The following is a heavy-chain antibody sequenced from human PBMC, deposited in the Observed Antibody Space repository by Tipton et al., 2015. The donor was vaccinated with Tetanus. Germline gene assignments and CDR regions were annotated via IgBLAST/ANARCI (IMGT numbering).Heavy chain of an antibody. CDR2: IYYTGST. J-gene: IGHJ4*02. CDR3: ARGGIAAARGGLDY. CDR1: GASSTSGDYY. V-gene: IGHV4-39*01. D-gene: IGHD6-13*01. Sequence: TLSLTCTVSGASSTSGDYYWAWIRQPPGKGPEWIGSIYYTGSTYYNPSLKSRVTISEDTSKNQFSLKLSSVIAADTAMYYCARGGIAAARGGLDYWGQGTLVTVSS.